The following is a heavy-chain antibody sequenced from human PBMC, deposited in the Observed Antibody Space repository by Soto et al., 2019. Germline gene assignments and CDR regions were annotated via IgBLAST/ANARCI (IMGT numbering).Heavy chain of an antibody. J-gene: IGHJ6*02. V-gene: IGHV3-23*01. Sequence: EVQLLESGGGLVQPGGSLRVSCVASGFTFSSYVMNWVRQAPGEGLYWVSGISGSGGSTYYADSVKGRFTISRDNSKNTLYLQMNSLRVEDTAVYYCAKGPRAPPPHDYGMDVWGQGTTVTVSS. CDR3: AKGPRAPPPHDYGMDV. CDR2: ISGSGGST. CDR1: GFTFSSYV.